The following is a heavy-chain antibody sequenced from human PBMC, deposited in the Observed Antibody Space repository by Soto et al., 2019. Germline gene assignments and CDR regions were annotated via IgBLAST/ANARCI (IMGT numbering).Heavy chain of an antibody. CDR1: GFTFSSYG. J-gene: IGHJ4*02. CDR2: IWYDGSNK. Sequence: PGGSLRLSCAVSGFTFSSYGMHWVRQAPGKGLEWVAVIWYDGSNKYYGDSVKGRFTISRDNSKNTLYLQMNSLRAEDTAVYYCARDPRKTSVTTSLDYWGQGTLVTVSS. D-gene: IGHD4-17*01. CDR3: ARDPRKTSVTTSLDY. V-gene: IGHV3-33*01.